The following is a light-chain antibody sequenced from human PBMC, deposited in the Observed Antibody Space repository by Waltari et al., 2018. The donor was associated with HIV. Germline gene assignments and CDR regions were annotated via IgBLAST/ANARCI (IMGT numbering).Light chain of an antibody. CDR3: YSAADNNLGV. CDR1: VLPKKY. CDR2: KDS. V-gene: IGLV3-27*01. Sequence: SYELTQPSSVSVSPGQTARITCSGDVLPKKYVRWFQQKSGQAPVLVIYKDSERPSGIPDRFSGSSSGTTVTLTVSGAQVEDEADYYCYSAADNNLGVFGGGTKLTVL. J-gene: IGLJ3*02.